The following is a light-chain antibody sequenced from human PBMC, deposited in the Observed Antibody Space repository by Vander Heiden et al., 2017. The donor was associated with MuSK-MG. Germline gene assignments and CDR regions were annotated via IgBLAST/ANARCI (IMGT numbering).Light chain of an antibody. J-gene: IGLJ2*01. V-gene: IGLV1-44*01. CDR3: AAWDDSLNGGVV. Sequence: QSVLTQPPSASGTPGQRLTISCSGSSSHLGSNTVSWYQQLPGTAPKLLIYNNNQRTSGVPDRFSGSKSGTSASMAISGLQSEDEADYYCAAWDDSLNGGVVFGGGTKLTVL. CDR1: SSHLGSNT. CDR2: NNN.